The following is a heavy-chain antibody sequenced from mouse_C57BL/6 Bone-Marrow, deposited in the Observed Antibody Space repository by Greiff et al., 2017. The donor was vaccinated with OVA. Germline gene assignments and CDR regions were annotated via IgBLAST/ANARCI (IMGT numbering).Heavy chain of an antibody. D-gene: IGHD1-1*01. Sequence: DVQLVESGGGLVQPGGSLKLSCAASGFTFTDYYMHWVRQTPEKRLEWVAYISNGDGSTYYPDTVKGRSTIPRDNSYNTPYLQMSRLKSEDTAMYYCARHPPLYCSSNHWYFDVWGTGTTVTVSS. CDR2: ISNGDGST. CDR3: ARHPPLYCSSNHWYFDV. V-gene: IGHV5-12*01. J-gene: IGHJ1*03. CDR1: GFTFTDYY.